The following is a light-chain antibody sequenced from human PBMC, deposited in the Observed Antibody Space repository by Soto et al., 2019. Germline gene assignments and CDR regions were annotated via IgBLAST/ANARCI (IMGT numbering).Light chain of an antibody. CDR1: QSVGSP. J-gene: IGKJ5*01. CDR2: EAS. V-gene: IGKV3-11*01. Sequence: EFVLTQSPATVSLSPGERATLSCRASQSVGSPLAWYQQKPGQAPRLLIYEASNRATGIPARFSGSGSGTDFTLTISSLEPDEFAIDYCQQRASWPITCGRGARLEIK. CDR3: QQRASWPIT.